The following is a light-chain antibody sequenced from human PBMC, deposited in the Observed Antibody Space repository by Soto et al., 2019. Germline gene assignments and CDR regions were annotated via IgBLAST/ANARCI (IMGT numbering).Light chain of an antibody. J-gene: IGLJ1*01. CDR1: SSNVGAYNY. V-gene: IGLV2-11*01. CDR3: CSYAGSYTHYV. CDR2: DVN. Sequence: QSALTQPHSVSGSPGQSVTISCTGTSSNVGAYNYVSWYQHHPGKAPKFIIYDVNKRPSGVPDRYSGSKSGNTASLTISGLQAEDEADYYCCSYAGSYTHYVFGTGTKLTVL.